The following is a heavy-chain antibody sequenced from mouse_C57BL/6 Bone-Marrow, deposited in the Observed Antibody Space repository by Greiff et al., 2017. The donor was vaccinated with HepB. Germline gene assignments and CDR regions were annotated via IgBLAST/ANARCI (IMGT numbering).Heavy chain of an antibody. Sequence: VQRVESGAELARPGASVKLSCKASGYTFTSYGISWVKQRTGQGLEWIGEIYPRSGNTYYNEKFKGKATLTADKSSSTAYMELRSLTSEDSAVYFCARRGHYYGRKGWYFDVWGTGTTVTVSS. J-gene: IGHJ1*03. V-gene: IGHV1-81*01. D-gene: IGHD1-1*01. CDR3: ARRGHYYGRKGWYFDV. CDR2: IYPRSGNT. CDR1: GYTFTSYG.